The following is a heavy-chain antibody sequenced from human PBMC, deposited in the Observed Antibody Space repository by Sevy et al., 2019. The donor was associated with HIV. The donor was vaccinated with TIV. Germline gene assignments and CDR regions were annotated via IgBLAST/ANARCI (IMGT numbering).Heavy chain of an antibody. CDR3: AREGQWSHPGDY. CDR2: IKEDGSEK. Sequence: GGSLRLSCAASGFSFSSFWMSWVRQSPGKGLEWVANIKEDGSEKYYVDSVKGRFTFSRDNAKNSLYLQMNSLRAEDTAVYYCAREGQWSHPGDYWGQGTLVTVSS. D-gene: IGHD2-15*01. V-gene: IGHV3-7*01. J-gene: IGHJ4*02. CDR1: GFSFSSFW.